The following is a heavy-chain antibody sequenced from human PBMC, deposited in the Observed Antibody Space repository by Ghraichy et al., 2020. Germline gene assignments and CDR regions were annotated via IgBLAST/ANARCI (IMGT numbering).Heavy chain of an antibody. J-gene: IGHJ4*02. CDR2: VHHTGST. V-gene: IGHV4-39*07. CDR1: GVSVSDSTYF. CDR3: ARDYPQDQHQVNPYDY. D-gene: IGHD6-13*01. Sequence: SETLSLTCTVSGVSVSDSTYFWGWVRQPPGKGLEWIGSVHHTGSTAYNPSLMSRVSMSVVTSKNQFSLKLKSVTAADTAVYYCARDYPQDQHQVNPYDYWGQGILVTVSS.